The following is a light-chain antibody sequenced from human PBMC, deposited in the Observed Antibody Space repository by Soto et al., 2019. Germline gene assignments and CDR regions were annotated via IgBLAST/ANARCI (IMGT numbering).Light chain of an antibody. CDR3: QQSYSTPCT. V-gene: IGKV1-39*01. CDR1: QSISSY. J-gene: IGKJ1*01. CDR2: AAS. Sequence: DIQMTQSPSSLAAAVGDRVTITCRASQSISSYLNWYQQKPGKAPKLLIYAASSLQSGVPSRFSGSGSETDFTLTISSLQPEDFETYYSQQSYSTPCTFGQGTKVESK.